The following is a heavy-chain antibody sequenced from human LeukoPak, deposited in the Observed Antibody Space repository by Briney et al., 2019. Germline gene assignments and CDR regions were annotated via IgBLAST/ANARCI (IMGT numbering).Heavy chain of an antibody. CDR2: IWYDGSNK. CDR3: ARALPGSYYDSSGYYSPDI. CDR1: GFTFSSYG. Sequence: GSLRLSCAASGFTFSSYGMHWVRQAPGKGLEWVAVIWYDGSNKYYADSVKGRFTISRDNSKNTLYLQMNSLRAEDTAVYYCARALPGSYYDSSGYYSPDIWGQGTMVTVSS. D-gene: IGHD3-22*01. V-gene: IGHV3-33*01. J-gene: IGHJ3*02.